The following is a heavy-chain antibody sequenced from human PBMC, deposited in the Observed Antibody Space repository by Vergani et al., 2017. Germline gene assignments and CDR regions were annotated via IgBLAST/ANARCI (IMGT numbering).Heavy chain of an antibody. CDR3: AKVGRSEVAGTFGAFDI. CDR2: ISSSDSRT. J-gene: IGHJ3*02. CDR1: GFNFRSYH. Sequence: EVQLLESGGGLVQPGGSLRLSCAASGFNFRSYHMSWVRQAPGKGLEWVSSISSSDSRTYYADSVRGRVTISRDNSKNTLFLHMNSLRPEDTAVYYCAKVGRSEVAGTFGAFDIWGQGTMVTVSS. V-gene: IGHV3-23*01. D-gene: IGHD6-19*01.